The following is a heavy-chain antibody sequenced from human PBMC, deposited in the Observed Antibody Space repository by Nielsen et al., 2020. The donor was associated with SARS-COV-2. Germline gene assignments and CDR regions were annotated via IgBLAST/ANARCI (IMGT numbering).Heavy chain of an antibody. CDR2: IGTAGDT. J-gene: IGHJ4*02. Sequence: GESLKISCAASGFTFSSYDMHWVRQATGKGLEWVSAIGTAGDTYYPGSVKGRFTISRDNSKNTLYLQINSLRAEDTAVYYCARGNGWGSYFDYWGQGTLVTVSS. V-gene: IGHV3-13*04. D-gene: IGHD7-27*01. CDR1: GFTFSSYD. CDR3: ARGNGWGSYFDY.